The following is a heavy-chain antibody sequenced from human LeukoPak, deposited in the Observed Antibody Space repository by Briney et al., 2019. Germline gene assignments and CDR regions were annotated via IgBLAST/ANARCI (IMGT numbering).Heavy chain of an antibody. J-gene: IGHJ6*04. CDR3: ARDWDV. CDR1: GFTSSTYW. CDR2: IKEDGSEK. Sequence: GGSLRLSCATSGFTSSTYWMSWVRQAPGKGLEWVANIKEDGSEKYYVDSVKGRFTISRDNAKNSLSLQMNSLRAEDSAVYYCARDWDVWGKGTTVTVSS. V-gene: IGHV3-7*01.